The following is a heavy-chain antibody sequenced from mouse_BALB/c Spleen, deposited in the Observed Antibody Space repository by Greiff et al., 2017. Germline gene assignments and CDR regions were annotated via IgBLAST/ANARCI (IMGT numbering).Heavy chain of an antibody. CDR2: IYPGDGDT. V-gene: IGHV1-87*01. CDR3: AVYSDY. Sequence: VQLQQSGAELARPGASVKLSCKASGYTFTSYWMQWVKQRPGQGLEWIGAIYPGDGDTRYTQKFKGKATLTADKSSSTAYMQLSSLASEDSAVYYCAVYSDYWGQGTTLTVSS. J-gene: IGHJ2*01. CDR1: GYTFTSYW.